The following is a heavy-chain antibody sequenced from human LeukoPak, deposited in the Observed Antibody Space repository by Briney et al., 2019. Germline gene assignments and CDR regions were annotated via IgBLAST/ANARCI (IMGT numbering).Heavy chain of an antibody. CDR3: ARYSSSRWGFDY. CDR2: ISAYNGNT. J-gene: IGHJ4*02. D-gene: IGHD6-13*01. CDR1: GYTFTSYG. V-gene: IGHV1-18*01. Sequence: AAVKVSCKASGYTFTSYGISWVRQAPGQGLQWMGWISAYNGNTNYAQKLQGRVTMTTDTSTSTAYMELRSLRSDDTAVYYCARYSSSRWGFDYWGQGTLVTVSS.